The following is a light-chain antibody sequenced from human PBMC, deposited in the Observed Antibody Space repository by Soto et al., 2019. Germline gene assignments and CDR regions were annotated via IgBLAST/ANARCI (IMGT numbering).Light chain of an antibody. Sequence: IQLTQSPSSLSASVGDRVTITCRASQDIAIYLAWYQQKPGEAPKLLIYAASTLYGGVPSRFSGSGSGTDFAHTITSLQAEDFATYACQQLRMYASTFGGGTKVEIK. J-gene: IGKJ4*01. CDR1: QDIAIY. CDR2: AAS. CDR3: QQLRMYAST. V-gene: IGKV1-9*01.